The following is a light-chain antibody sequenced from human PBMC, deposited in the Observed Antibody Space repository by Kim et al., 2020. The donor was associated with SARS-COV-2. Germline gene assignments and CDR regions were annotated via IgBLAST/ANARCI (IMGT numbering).Light chain of an antibody. V-gene: IGKV1-39*01. J-gene: IGKJ4*01. CDR1: QSISNY. CDR2: AAS. Sequence: DIQMTQSPSSLSASVGDRVTITCRASQSISNYLNWYQQKPGKAPELLIYAASSLQSGVPSRFSGSGSGTDFTLTISSLQPEDFATYDCQQSYSTPQLTFGGGTKVDIK. CDR3: QQSYSTPQLT.